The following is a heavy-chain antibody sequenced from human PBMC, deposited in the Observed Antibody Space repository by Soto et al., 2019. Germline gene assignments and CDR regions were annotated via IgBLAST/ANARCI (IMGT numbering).Heavy chain of an antibody. CDR2: IYYSGST. D-gene: IGHD2-15*01. Sequence: QVQLQESGPGLVKPSETLSLTCTVSGGSITSYSWSWIRQPPGKGLEWIGYIYYSGSTNYNPSLKSRLTMSVDTSKNQVSLNLSSVTAADTAVYYCVRVPWSSWFDPWGQGTLVTVSS. J-gene: IGHJ5*02. CDR1: GGSITSYS. V-gene: IGHV4-59*01. CDR3: VRVPWSSWFDP.